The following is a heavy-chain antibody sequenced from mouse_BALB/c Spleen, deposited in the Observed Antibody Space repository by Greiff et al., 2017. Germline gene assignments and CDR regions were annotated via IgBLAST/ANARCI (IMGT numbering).Heavy chain of an antibody. V-gene: IGHV5-15*02. CDR1: GFTFSDYG. Sequence: EVNLVESGGGLVQPGGSRKLSCAASGFTFSDYGMAWVRQAPGKGPEWVAFISNLAYSIYYADTVTGRFTISRENAKNTLYLEMSSLRSEDTAMYYCARAYYGSSFDYFDYWGQGTTLTVSS. J-gene: IGHJ2*01. CDR2: ISNLAYSI. CDR3: ARAYYGSSFDYFDY. D-gene: IGHD1-1*01.